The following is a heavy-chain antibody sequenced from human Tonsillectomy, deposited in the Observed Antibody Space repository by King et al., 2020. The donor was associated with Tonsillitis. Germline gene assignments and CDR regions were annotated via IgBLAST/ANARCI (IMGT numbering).Heavy chain of an antibody. CDR1: GFTFSSYA. J-gene: IGHJ4*02. Sequence: VQLVESGGGLVQPGGSLRLSCAASGFTFSSYAMSWVRQAPGKGLEWVSAISGSGGSTYYADSVKGRFTISRDNSKNTLYLQMNSLRAEDTAVYYCAKVGDYGDYVLGFYFDYWGQGTLVTVSS. D-gene: IGHD4-17*01. CDR3: AKVGDYGDYVLGFYFDY. CDR2: ISGSGGST. V-gene: IGHV3-23*04.